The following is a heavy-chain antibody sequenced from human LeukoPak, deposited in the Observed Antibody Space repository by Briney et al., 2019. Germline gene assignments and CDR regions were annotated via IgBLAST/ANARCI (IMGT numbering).Heavy chain of an antibody. CDR1: GGSISSSTYY. Sequence: PSETLSLTCTVSGGSISSSTYYWGWIRQPPGKGLGWIGSISYGGSTYYNSSLKDRVTISVDTSKNQFSLKLNSVTAADTAVYYCARPLVPAATTGFDYWGQGTLVTVSS. CDR2: ISYGGST. J-gene: IGHJ4*02. V-gene: IGHV4-39*01. D-gene: IGHD2-2*01. CDR3: ARPLVPAATTGFDY.